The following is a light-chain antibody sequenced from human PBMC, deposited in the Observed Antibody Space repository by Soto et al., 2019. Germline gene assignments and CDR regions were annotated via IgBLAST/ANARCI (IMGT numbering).Light chain of an antibody. J-gene: IGKJ5*01. V-gene: IGKV1-5*03. Sequence: DSQMTQSTSTLSASVRHRVTITCRASQSISSWLAWYQQKPGKAPKLLIYKASSLESGVPSRFSGSGSGTDFTLTISSLQPEDFATYYCQQSYSTPITFGQGTRLEIK. CDR3: QQSYSTPIT. CDR1: QSISSW. CDR2: KAS.